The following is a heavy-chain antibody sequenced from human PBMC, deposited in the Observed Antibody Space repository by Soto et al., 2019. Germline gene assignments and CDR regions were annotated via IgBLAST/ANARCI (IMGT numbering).Heavy chain of an antibody. V-gene: IGHV1-8*01. J-gene: IGHJ4*02. CDR1: GYTFTSYD. D-gene: IGHD2-2*01. CDR3: AREIVVARGASYFDY. Sequence: ASVKVSCKASGYTFTSYDINWVRQATGQGLEWMGWINPNSGNAGYAQKFQGRVTMTRNTSISTAYMELNSLRAEDTAVYYCAREIVVARGASYFDYWGPGTLVTVSS. CDR2: INPNSGNA.